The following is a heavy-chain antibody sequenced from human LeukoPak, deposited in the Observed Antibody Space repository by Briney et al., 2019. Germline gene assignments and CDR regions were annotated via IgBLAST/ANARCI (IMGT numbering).Heavy chain of an antibody. V-gene: IGHV5-51*01. Sequence: GESLKISYKGSGYSFTSYWIGWVRQMPGKGLEWMGIIYPGDSDTRYSPSFQGQVTISADKSISTAYLQWSSLKASDTAMYYCARRWFGELSPEYYFDYWGQGTLVTVSS. CDR3: ARRWFGELSPEYYFDY. J-gene: IGHJ4*02. CDR2: IYPGDSDT. D-gene: IGHD3-10*01. CDR1: GYSFTSYW.